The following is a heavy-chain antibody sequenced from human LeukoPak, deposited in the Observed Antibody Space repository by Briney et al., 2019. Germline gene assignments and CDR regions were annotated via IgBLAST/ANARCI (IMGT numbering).Heavy chain of an antibody. CDR1: GFTFSSYE. V-gene: IGHV3-48*03. D-gene: IGHD3-22*01. J-gene: IGHJ3*02. CDR3: ARVYYYDSSGPGGAFDT. CDR2: ISSSGSTI. Sequence: GGSLRLSCAASGFTFSSYEMNWVRQAPGKGLEWVSYISSSGSTIYYADSVKGRFTISRDNAKNSLYLQMNSLRAEDTAVYYCARVYYYDSSGPGGAFDTWGQGTMVTVYS.